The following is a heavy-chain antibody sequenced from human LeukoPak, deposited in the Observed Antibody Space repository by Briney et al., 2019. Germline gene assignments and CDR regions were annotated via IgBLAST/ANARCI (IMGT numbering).Heavy chain of an antibody. CDR1: EFTFSNAW. J-gene: IGHJ4*02. CDR2: IKSKTDGGTT. V-gene: IGHV3-15*01. D-gene: IGHD3-22*01. CDR3: TTAHLGEDYYDSSGYWGSEY. Sequence: GGSLRLSCAASEFTFSNAWMSWVRQAPGKGLEWVGRIKSKTDGGTTDYDAPVKGRFTISRDDSKNTLYLQMNSLKTEDTAVYYCTTAHLGEDYYDSSGYWGSEYWGQGTLVTVSS.